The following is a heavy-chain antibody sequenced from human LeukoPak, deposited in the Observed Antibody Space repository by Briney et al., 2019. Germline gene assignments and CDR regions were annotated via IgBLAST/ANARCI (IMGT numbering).Heavy chain of an antibody. CDR2: ISSSSSYI. CDR3: ARDPPGRAWLRFTSDY. V-gene: IGHV3-21*01. D-gene: IGHD5-12*01. CDR1: GFTFSSYS. Sequence: PGRSLRLSCAASGFTFSSYSMNWVRQAPGKGLEWVSSISSSSSYIYYADSVKGRFTISRDNAKNSLYLQMNSLRAEDTAVYYCARDPPGRAWLRFTSDYWGQGTLVTVSS. J-gene: IGHJ4*02.